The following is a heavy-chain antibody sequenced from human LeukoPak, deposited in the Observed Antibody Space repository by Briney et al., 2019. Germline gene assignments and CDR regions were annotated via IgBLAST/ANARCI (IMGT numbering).Heavy chain of an antibody. D-gene: IGHD3-9*01. CDR1: GFTFSSFA. Sequence: GGSLRLSCSASGFTFSSFAMHWVRQAPGKGLEYVAAISRNGGSTYYADSVKGRFTISRDNSKNTLYLQMSSLRAEDTAVYYCARLDILTGYYYYFDYWGQGTLVTVSS. CDR2: ISRNGGST. CDR3: ARLDILTGYYYYFDY. J-gene: IGHJ4*02. V-gene: IGHV3-64D*09.